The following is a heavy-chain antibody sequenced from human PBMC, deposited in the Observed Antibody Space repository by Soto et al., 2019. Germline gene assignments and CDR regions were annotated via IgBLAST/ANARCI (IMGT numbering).Heavy chain of an antibody. V-gene: IGHV1-69*01. CDR2: IIPIFGTA. Sequence: QVQLVQSGAEVKKPGSSVKVSCKASGGTFSSYAISWVRQAPGQGLEWMGGIIPIFGTANYAQKFQGRVTITADESTSTAYMELSSLRSEDTAVYYCARDRLWYSVSPYHDAFDIWGQGTMVTVSS. D-gene: IGHD1-26*01. J-gene: IGHJ3*02. CDR1: GGTFSSYA. CDR3: ARDRLWYSVSPYHDAFDI.